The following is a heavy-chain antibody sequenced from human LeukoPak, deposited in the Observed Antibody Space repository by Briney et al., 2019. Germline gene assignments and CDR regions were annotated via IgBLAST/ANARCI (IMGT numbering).Heavy chain of an antibody. Sequence: ASVKVSCKASGYSSSNYGISWARQAPGQGLEWMGWIHIYRGNTNYAQKFQGRVTMTTDTSTSTVYMEVRGLRSDDTAMYYCARDVGITVADSFDPWGQGTPVTVSS. D-gene: IGHD6-13*01. V-gene: IGHV1-18*01. CDR3: ARDVGITVADSFDP. CDR2: IHIYRGNT. CDR1: GYSSSNYG. J-gene: IGHJ5*02.